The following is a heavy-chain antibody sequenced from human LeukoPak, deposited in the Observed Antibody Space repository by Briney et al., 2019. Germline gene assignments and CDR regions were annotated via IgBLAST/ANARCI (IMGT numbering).Heavy chain of an antibody. CDR3: ARDRFRLPEQLVPSPYSRFDP. Sequence: SETLSLTCAVYGGSFSGYYWSWIRQPPGKGLEWIGSIYYSGSTYYNPSLKSRVTISVDTSKNQFSLKLSSVTAADTAVYYCARDRFRLPEQLVPSPYSRFDPWGQGTLVTVSS. CDR2: IYYSGST. V-gene: IGHV4-34*01. CDR1: GGSFSGYY. J-gene: IGHJ5*02. D-gene: IGHD6-6*01.